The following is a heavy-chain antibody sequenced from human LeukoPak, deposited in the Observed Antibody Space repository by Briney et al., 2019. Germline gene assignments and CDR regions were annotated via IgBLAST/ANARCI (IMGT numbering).Heavy chain of an antibody. CDR1: GYTFTGYY. J-gene: IGHJ4*02. Sequence: SVKVSCKASGYTFTGYYMHWVRQAPGQGLEWMGWINPIFGTANYAQKFQGRVTITTDESTSTAYMELSSLRSEDTAVYYCASGEYYGSGSYWDPYYFDYWGQGTLVTVSS. V-gene: IGHV1-69*05. CDR3: ASGEYYGSGSYWDPYYFDY. CDR2: INPIFGTA. D-gene: IGHD3-10*01.